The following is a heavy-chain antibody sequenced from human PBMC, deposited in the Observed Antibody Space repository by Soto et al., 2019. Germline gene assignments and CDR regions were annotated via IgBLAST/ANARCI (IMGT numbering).Heavy chain of an antibody. CDR1: GFTVSRNY. Sequence: LRLSCAASGFTVSRNYMSWVRQAPGKGLEWVSVLYSGGSTYYADSVKGRFTISRDNSKNTLFLQMNGLRAEDTAVYYCEREGSTSSLHFDDWGQGTLVTVSS. J-gene: IGHJ4*02. D-gene: IGHD6-6*01. CDR3: EREGSTSSLHFDD. CDR2: LYSGGST. V-gene: IGHV3-53*01.